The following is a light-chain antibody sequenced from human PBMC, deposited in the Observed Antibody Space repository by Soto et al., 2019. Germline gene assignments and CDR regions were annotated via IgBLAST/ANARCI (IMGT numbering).Light chain of an antibody. J-gene: IGLJ2*01. CDR3: ETWDSNTRV. CDR1: SGHSTYI. CDR2: LEGSGRY. V-gene: IGLV4-60*02. Sequence: QSVLTQSSSASASLGSSVKLTCTLSSGHSTYIIAWHQQQPGKAPRYLMNLEGSGRYNRGSEVPDRFSGSSSGADRYLTISNLQFEDEADYYCETWDSNTRVFGGGTKLTVL.